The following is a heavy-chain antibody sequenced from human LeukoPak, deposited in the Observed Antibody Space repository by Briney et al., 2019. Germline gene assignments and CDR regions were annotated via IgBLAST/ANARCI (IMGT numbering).Heavy chain of an antibody. D-gene: IGHD3-9*01. CDR1: GGTFSSYA. CDR2: ISAYNGNT. CDR3: ARDQYYDILTTNYYYYGMDV. Sequence: ASVKVSCKASGGTFSSYAISWVRQAPGQGLEWMGWISAYNGNTNYAQKLQGRVTMTTDTSTSTAYMELRSLRSDDTAVYYCARDQYYDILTTNYYYYGMDVWGQGTTVTVSS. J-gene: IGHJ6*02. V-gene: IGHV1-18*01.